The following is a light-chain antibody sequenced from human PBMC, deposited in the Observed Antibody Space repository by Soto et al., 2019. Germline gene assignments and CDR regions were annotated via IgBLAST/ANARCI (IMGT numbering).Light chain of an antibody. J-gene: IGLJ2*01. Sequence: QSVLTQSPSEPGTPGQRVTISCSGSSSNIGTKTVSWYQQLPETAPKLLIYTNNQRPSGVPDRFSGSKSGTSASLAITGLQSEDEAEYYCAAWDDSLNGVVFGGGTKLTVL. CDR1: SSNIGTKT. CDR2: TNN. V-gene: IGLV1-44*01. CDR3: AAWDDSLNGVV.